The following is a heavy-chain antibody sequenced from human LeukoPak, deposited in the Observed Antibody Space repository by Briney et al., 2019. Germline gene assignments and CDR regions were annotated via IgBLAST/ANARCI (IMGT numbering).Heavy chain of an antibody. J-gene: IGHJ3*02. CDR3: ARDEGLSAFDI. CDR1: GFTFSSYS. CDR2: ISSSSSYI. Sequence: GGSLRLSCAASGFTFSSYSMNWVCKAPGKGLDGVSSISSSSSYIYYADSVKGRFTISRDNAKNSLYLQMNSLRAEDTAVYYCARDEGLSAFDIWGQGTMVTVSS. V-gene: IGHV3-21*01.